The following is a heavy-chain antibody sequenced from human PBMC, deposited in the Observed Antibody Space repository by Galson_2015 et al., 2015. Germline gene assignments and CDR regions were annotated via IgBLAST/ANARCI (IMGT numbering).Heavy chain of an antibody. CDR3: ARRFLLWFREPSADAFDI. D-gene: IGHD3-10*01. V-gene: IGHV4-34*01. CDR2: IYYSGST. CDR1: GGSFSGYY. Sequence: ETLSLTCAVYGGSFSGYYWSWIRQPPGKGLEWIGSIYYSGSTYYNPSLKSRVTISVDTSKNQFSLKLSSVTAADTAVYYCARRFLLWFREPSADAFDIWGQGTMVTVSS. J-gene: IGHJ3*02.